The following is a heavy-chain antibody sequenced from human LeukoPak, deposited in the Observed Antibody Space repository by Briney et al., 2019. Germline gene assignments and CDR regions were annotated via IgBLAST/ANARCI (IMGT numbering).Heavy chain of an antibody. CDR3: ARTARITIFRVVIPLGFDP. CDR2: MSSSGSSI. CDR1: GCTFSSDE. V-gene: IGHV3-48*03. Sequence: GGSLTLSCAASGCTFSSDEMNWVRQGPGKGLEWVSYMSSSGSSIYYADSVKGRCTISRDNAKTLLYLKMNSLRAEDTAAYYCARTARITIFRVVIPLGFDPWGQGTLVTVSS. J-gene: IGHJ5*02. D-gene: IGHD3-3*01.